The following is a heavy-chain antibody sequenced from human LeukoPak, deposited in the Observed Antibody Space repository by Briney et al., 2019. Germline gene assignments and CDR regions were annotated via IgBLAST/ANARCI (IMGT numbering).Heavy chain of an antibody. Sequence: TGGSLRLSWAASGFTFRNYWMNWVRQAPGRGLEWVANIKQDGSEKYYVDSVKGRFTLSRDNAKNSLYLQMNSLRGDDTAVYYCARGWFGDAWGQGILVTVSS. D-gene: IGHD3-10*01. CDR2: IKQDGSEK. V-gene: IGHV3-7*04. J-gene: IGHJ5*02. CDR3: ARGWFGDA. CDR1: GFTFRNYW.